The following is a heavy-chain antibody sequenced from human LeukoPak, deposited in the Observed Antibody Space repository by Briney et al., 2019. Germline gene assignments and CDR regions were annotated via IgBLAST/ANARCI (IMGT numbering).Heavy chain of an antibody. D-gene: IGHD6-6*01. CDR3: ARRGGSSSRRSPIDY. V-gene: IGHV3-7*01. J-gene: IGHJ4*02. CDR1: GFTFSDYW. CDR2: IKQDGSEK. Sequence: GGSLRLSCAASGFTFSDYWMTWVRQAPGKGPEWVANIKQDGSEKYYVDSVRGRFTISRDNAKNSLFLQMNSLRVEDTAVYYCARRGGSSSRRSPIDYWGQGTLVTVSS.